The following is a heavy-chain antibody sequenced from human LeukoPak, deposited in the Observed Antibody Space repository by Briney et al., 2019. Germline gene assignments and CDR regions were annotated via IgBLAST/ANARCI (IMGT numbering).Heavy chain of an antibody. CDR3: ARGFFRGVGSTGVLEF. V-gene: IGHV4-34*01. J-gene: IGHJ3*01. Sequence: SETPSLTCAVYGASFSGYYWSWIRQPPGKGLEWIGEINHSGSTNYNPSLKSRVTISVDTSKKQFSLKQSSVTAADTAVYYCARGFFRGVGSTGVLEFGAQGPM. CDR2: INHSGST. D-gene: IGHD3-3*01. CDR1: GASFSGYY.